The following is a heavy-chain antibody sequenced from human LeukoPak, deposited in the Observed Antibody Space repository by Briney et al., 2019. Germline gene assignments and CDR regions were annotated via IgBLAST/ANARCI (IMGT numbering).Heavy chain of an antibody. CDR3: ALMGPFFGVVIIADY. J-gene: IGHJ4*02. CDR1: GGTFSSYA. CDR2: IIPIFGTA. Sequence: ASVKVSCKASGGTFSSYAISWVRQAPGQGLEWMGGIIPIFGTANYAQKFQGRVTITADESTSTAYMELSSLRSEDTAVYYCALMGPFFGVVIIADYWGQGTLVTVSS. D-gene: IGHD3-3*01. V-gene: IGHV1-69*13.